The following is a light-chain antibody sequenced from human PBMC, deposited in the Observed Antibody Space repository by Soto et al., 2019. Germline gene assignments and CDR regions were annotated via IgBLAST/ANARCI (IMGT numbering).Light chain of an antibody. V-gene: IGLV2-11*01. J-gene: IGLJ2*01. CDR3: CSCAGSYIYVV. CDR1: SSDVGGYNY. CDR2: DVS. Sequence: QSALTQPRSVSGSPGQSVTISCTGTSSDVGGYNYVSWYQQHPGKAPKLILYDVSQRPSGVPDRFSGSKSGNTASLTISGLQAEDEADYYCCSCAGSYIYVVFGGGTKLTVL.